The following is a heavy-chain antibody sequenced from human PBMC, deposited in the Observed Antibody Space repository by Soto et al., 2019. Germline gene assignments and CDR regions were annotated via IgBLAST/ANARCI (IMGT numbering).Heavy chain of an antibody. V-gene: IGHV1-3*05. CDR1: GYTFTSYA. D-gene: IGHD2-8*01. Sequence: QVQLVQSGAEEKKPGASVKVSCKASGYTFTSYAMHWVRQAPGQRLEWMGWINAGNGNTKYSQKFQGRVTITRDTAASTAYMELSSLRSEDTAVYYCARVGGLYSWFDPWGQGTLVTVSS. CDR2: INAGNGNT. CDR3: ARVGGLYSWFDP. J-gene: IGHJ5*02.